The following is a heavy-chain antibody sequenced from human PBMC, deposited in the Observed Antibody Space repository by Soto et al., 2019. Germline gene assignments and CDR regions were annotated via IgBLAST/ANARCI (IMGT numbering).Heavy chain of an antibody. Sequence: NPSETLSLTCTVSGGSVSSSSYYWGWVRQPPGKGLEWIGSVYYSGSTYYNPSLESRVTISVDKSKNQFSLKLMSLSAADTAVYYWARGGWLVLYGDYWGQGTLVTVSS. CDR3: ARGGWLVLYGDY. CDR1: GGSVSSSSYY. D-gene: IGHD6-19*01. V-gene: IGHV4-39*01. CDR2: VYYSGST. J-gene: IGHJ4*02.